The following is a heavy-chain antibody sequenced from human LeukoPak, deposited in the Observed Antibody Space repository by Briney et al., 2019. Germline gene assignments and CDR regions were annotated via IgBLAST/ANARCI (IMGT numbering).Heavy chain of an antibody. CDR2: ISPSGDRT. V-gene: IGHV3-23*01. CDR1: GFTFSSHA. D-gene: IGHD3-22*01. Sequence: GGSLRLSCAASGFTFSSHAMSWVRQAPGKGLEWVSFISPSGDRTANADSVEGSFTISRDNTRKTLYLQRNSLRAEDTGVYYCAIMHGYYDGSGFWVQWGQGTLVTVSS. CDR3: AIMHGYYDGSGFWVQ. J-gene: IGHJ4*02.